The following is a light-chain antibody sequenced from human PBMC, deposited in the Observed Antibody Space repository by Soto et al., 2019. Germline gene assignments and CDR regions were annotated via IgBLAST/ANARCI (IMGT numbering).Light chain of an antibody. CDR1: QSVLYSSNNKNY. J-gene: IGKJ2*01. CDR2: WAS. V-gene: IGKV4-1*01. Sequence: DIVMTQSPDSLAVSLGERATINCKSSQSVLYSSNNKNYLAWYQQKPGQPPKLLIYWASTRESGVPDRFSGSGSGTDFTLTISSLQAEDVAVYYFQQYYSSPYTFGQGTKLAIK. CDR3: QQYYSSPYT.